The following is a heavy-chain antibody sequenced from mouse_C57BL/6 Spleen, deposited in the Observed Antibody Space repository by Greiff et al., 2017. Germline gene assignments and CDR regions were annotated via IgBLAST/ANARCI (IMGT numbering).Heavy chain of an antibody. CDR2: IYPGYGDT. D-gene: IGHD2-4*01. Sequence: QVQLKESGAELVKPGASVKISCKASGYAFSSYWMNWVKQRPGKGLEWIGQIYPGYGDTNYNGKFKGKATLTADKSSSTAYMQLSSLTSEDSAVYFCARRGTTMTYFDYWGQGTTLTVSS. CDR1: GYAFSSYW. J-gene: IGHJ2*01. CDR3: ARRGTTMTYFDY. V-gene: IGHV1-80*01.